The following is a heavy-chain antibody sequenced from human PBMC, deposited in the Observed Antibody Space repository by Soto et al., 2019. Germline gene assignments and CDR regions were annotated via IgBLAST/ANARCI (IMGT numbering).Heavy chain of an antibody. Sequence: QVQVVQSGAEVKKYGASVKVSCKTSGYTFTSHGINWVRQAPGRGLEWMGWISPYNGNTNYAQNLQGRVTRTTDTATSTAYMDPRSLRSDDTAVYYGARVSHGSSGGWFDPWGQGTLVTVAS. J-gene: IGHJ5*02. CDR1: GYTFTSHG. CDR2: ISPYNGNT. V-gene: IGHV1-18*04. D-gene: IGHD6-25*01. CDR3: ARVSHGSSGGWFDP.